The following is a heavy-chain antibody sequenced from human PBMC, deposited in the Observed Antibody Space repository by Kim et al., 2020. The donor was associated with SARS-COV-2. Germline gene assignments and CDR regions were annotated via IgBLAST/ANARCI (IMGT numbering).Heavy chain of an antibody. CDR1: GYTLTELS. J-gene: IGHJ4*02. Sequence: ASVKVSCKGSGYTLTELSMHWVRQAPGKGLEWMGGFDPEDGETIYAQKFQGRVTMTEDTSTDTAYMELSSLRSEDTAVYYCATEIAAWATMGIYYFDYWGQGTLVTVSS. D-gene: IGHD5-12*01. CDR2: FDPEDGET. V-gene: IGHV1-24*01. CDR3: ATEIAAWATMGIYYFDY.